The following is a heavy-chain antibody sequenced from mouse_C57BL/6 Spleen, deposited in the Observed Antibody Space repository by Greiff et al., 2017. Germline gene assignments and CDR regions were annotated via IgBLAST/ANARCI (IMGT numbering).Heavy chain of an antibody. V-gene: IGHV14-4*01. CDR1: GFNIQDDY. D-gene: IGHD2-4*01. J-gene: IGHJ3*01. Sequence: VHVKQSGAELVRPGASVKLSCTASGFNIQDDYMHWVKQRPEQGLEWIGWIDPENGDTEYASKFQGKATITADTSSNTAYLQLSSLTSEDTAVXYCTTDDYGGGFAYWGQGTLVTVSA. CDR3: TTDDYGGGFAY. CDR2: IDPENGDT.